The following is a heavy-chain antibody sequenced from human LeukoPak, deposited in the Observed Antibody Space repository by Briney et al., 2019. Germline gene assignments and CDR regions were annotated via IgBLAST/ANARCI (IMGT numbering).Heavy chain of an antibody. CDR3: ARGITYYYDSSGYQRGYWFDP. CDR1: GGSISSGGYA. CDR2: IYHSGST. J-gene: IGHJ5*02. D-gene: IGHD3-22*01. V-gene: IGHV4-30-2*01. Sequence: SQTPSLTCAVSGGSISSGGYAWSWIRQPPGKGLEWVGYIYHSGSTYYNPPLKSRVTISVDRSKNQFSLKLSSVTAADTAVYYCARGITYYYDSSGYQRGYWFDPWGQGTLVTVSS.